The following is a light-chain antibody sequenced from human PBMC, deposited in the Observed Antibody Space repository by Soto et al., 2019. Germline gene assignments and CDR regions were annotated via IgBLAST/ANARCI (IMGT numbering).Light chain of an antibody. J-gene: IGLJ1*01. CDR3: SSYRSIGSLV. CDR2: EVS. V-gene: IGLV2-14*01. Sequence: QSVLTQPASMSGSPGQSITISCTGTSSDVGGYKYVSWYQQHPGKAPKVIIYEVSNRPSGVSTRFSGSKSGNTASLTISGLQADDEGDYYCSSYRSIGSLVFGTGTKLTVL. CDR1: SSDVGGYKY.